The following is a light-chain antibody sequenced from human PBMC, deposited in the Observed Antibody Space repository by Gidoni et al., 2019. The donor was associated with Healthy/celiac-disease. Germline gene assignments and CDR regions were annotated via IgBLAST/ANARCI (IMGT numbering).Light chain of an antibody. V-gene: IGKV1-5*03. J-gene: IGKJ1*01. CDR3: QQYNSYRWT. Sequence: IKLTQPPSTLSASVGDRVTITCRASQSISSWLAWYQQKPGKAPKLLIYKASSLESGVPSRFSGSGSGTEFTLTISSLQPDDFATYYCQQYNSYRWTFGQGTKVEIK. CDR2: KAS. CDR1: QSISSW.